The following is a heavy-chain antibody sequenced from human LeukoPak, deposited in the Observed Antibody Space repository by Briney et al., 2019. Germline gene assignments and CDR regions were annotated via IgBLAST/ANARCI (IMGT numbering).Heavy chain of an antibody. D-gene: IGHD6-13*01. J-gene: IGHJ4*02. Sequence: GGSLRLSCAASGFTFSSYSMNWVRQAPGKGLEWVSSISSSSSYIYYADSVKGRFTISRDNAKNSLYLQMNSLRAEDTAVYYCARVGYSSSWYSKGQDYWGQGTLVTVSS. CDR2: ISSSSSYI. CDR1: GFTFSSYS. V-gene: IGHV3-21*01. CDR3: ARVGYSSSWYSKGQDY.